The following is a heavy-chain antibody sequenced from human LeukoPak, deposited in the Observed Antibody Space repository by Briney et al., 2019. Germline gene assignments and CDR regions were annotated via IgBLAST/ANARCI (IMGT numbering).Heavy chain of an antibody. CDR3: ARQGAGYYFDY. J-gene: IGHJ4*02. Sequence: PSETLSLTCTVSGGSISSGGYYWSWIRQHPGKGLEWIGYIYYSGSTYYNPSLKSRVTISVDTSKNQFSLKLSSVTAADTAVYYCARQGAGYYFDYWGQGTLVTVSS. D-gene: IGHD1-26*01. V-gene: IGHV4-31*03. CDR2: IYYSGST. CDR1: GGSISSGGYY.